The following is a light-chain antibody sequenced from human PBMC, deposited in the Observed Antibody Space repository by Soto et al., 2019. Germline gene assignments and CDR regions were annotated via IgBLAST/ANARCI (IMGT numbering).Light chain of an antibody. CDR3: QQANSFPIT. V-gene: IGKV1-12*01. CDR2: GAS. Sequence: EIQMTQSPSSGSASVGDRVTITCRASQDVGKWLAWYQQKPGKAPTLLIHGASSLQSGVPSRYSGSGSGTDFTLTISSLQPEDFATYYCQQANSFPITFGQGTRMEMK. CDR1: QDVGKW. J-gene: IGKJ5*01.